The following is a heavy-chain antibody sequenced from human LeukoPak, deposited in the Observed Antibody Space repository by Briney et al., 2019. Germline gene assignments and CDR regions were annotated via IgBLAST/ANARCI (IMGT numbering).Heavy chain of an antibody. Sequence: SETLSLTCTVSGGSISSYYWSWIRQPAGKGLEWIGRIYTSGSTNYNPSLKSRVTMSVDTSKNQFSLKLSSVTAADTAVYYGARDTWRRDWFDPWGQGTLVTVSS. CDR3: ARDTWRRDWFDP. J-gene: IGHJ5*02. V-gene: IGHV4-4*07. CDR1: GGSISSYY. D-gene: IGHD2/OR15-2a*01. CDR2: IYTSGST.